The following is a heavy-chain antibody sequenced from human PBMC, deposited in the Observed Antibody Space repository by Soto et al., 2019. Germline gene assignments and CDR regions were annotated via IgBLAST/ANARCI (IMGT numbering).Heavy chain of an antibody. J-gene: IGHJ4*02. CDR1: GFTFSSYS. V-gene: IGHV3-21*01. D-gene: IGHD5-18*01. CDR2: ISSSSSYI. CDR3: ARDFLATRGYSYGYLDY. Sequence: GGSLRLSCAASGFTFSSYSMNWVRQAPGKGLEWVSSISSSSSYIYYADSVKGRFTISRDNAKNSLYLQMNSLRAEDTAVYYCARDFLATRGYSYGYLDYWGQGTLVTVSS.